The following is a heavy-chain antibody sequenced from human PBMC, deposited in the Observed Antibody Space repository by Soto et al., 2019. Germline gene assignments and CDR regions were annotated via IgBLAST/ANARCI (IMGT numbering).Heavy chain of an antibody. J-gene: IGHJ5*02. Sequence: QITLKESGPTLVKPTQTLTLTCTFSGFSLSTSRVGVGWIRPPPGKALEWLALIYWDDDKRYSPSLKNKLTTTKSTSKKQVVLTMTDLDPADTATYDCAHRLVVAAGVWFDPWGQGTLVTVSS. CDR1: GFSLSTSRVG. D-gene: IGHD2-15*01. CDR2: IYWDDDK. V-gene: IGHV2-5*02. CDR3: AHRLVVAAGVWFDP.